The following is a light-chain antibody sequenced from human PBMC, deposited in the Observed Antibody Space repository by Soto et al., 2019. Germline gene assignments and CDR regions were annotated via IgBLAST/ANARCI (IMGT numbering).Light chain of an antibody. CDR2: GAS. CDR3: QQYVNTPLT. J-gene: IGKJ4*01. V-gene: IGKV3-20*01. Sequence: EIVLTQSPGTLSLSPGERATVSCRASQSVTNNLAWHQQKPGQPPRLLIYGASSRATGIPDRFSGSVSETDFTLTISRLEPEDFAVYYCQQYVNTPLTFGGGTRVEIK. CDR1: QSVTNN.